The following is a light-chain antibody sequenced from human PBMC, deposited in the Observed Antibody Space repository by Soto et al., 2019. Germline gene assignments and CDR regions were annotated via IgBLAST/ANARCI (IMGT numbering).Light chain of an antibody. CDR1: SSNIGSNT. CDR2: SNNN. V-gene: IGLV1-44*01. Sequence: QYVLTQPPSVSGTPGQRVTIACSGCSSNIGSNTVNWYQKLPGRAPKLLVYSNNNNRPSGDPARFFGFKSGTSTSLAISGLQSGDESDYYCAAWDDRFNGRVVGAGTQLTVL. CDR3: AAWDDRFNGRV. J-gene: IGLJ3*02.